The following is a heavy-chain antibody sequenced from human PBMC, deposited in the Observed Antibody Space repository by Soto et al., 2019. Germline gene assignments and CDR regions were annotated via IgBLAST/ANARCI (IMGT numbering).Heavy chain of an antibody. D-gene: IGHD3-10*01. V-gene: IGHV4-30-4*02. CDR1: GGSINNNGYF. J-gene: IGHJ4*02. CDR3: ADFRTDFDY. Sequence: PSETLSLTCTVSGGSINNNGYFWSWIRQPPGSGLEWIGHIYNSGSTYSNPSLKSRLTISVDTSKNQFSLRDEDTALYYCARDVDADFRTDFDYWGRGTLVTVS. CDR2: IYNSGST.